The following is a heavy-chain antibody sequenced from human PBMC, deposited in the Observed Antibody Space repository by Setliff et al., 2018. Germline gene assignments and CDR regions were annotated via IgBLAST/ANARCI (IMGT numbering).Heavy chain of an antibody. Sequence: PSETLSLTCTASGGSISSGGYYWSWIRQHPGKGLEWIGYIYYSGSTSYYNPSLKSRVTISVDTSKNQFSLKLSSVTAADTAVYYCVREGYSEYFQDWGRGTLVTVSS. J-gene: IGHJ1*01. V-gene: IGHV4-31*03. CDR1: GGSISSGGYY. D-gene: IGHD1-1*01. CDR3: VREGYSEYFQD. CDR2: IYYSGSTS.